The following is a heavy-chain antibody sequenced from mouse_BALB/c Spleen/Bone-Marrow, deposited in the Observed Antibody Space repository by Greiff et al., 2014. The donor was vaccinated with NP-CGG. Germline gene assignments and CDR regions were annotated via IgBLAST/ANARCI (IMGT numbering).Heavy chain of an antibody. CDR3: ARSLYGYDWYFDV. V-gene: IGHV1-14*01. CDR1: GYTFTSYV. D-gene: IGHD2-2*01. CDR2: INPYNDGI. Sequence: SGPELVKPGASVKMSCKASGYTFTSYVMHWVKQKPGQGLEWIGYINPYNDGIKYNEKFKGKATLTSDKSSSTAYMELSSLTSEDSAVYYCARSLYGYDWYFDVWGAGTTVTVSS. J-gene: IGHJ1*01.